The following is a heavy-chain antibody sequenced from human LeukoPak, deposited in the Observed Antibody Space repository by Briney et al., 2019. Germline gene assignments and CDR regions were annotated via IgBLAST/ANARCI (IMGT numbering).Heavy chain of an antibody. CDR1: RNTFTGHY. V-gene: IGHV1-2*02. Sequence: ASVKVSCKASRNTFTGHYIHWVRRAPGQGLEWMGWINPYSGDTNYAQQFQGRVTMTRAMSISTVYMDLSRLRSDDSAMYYCARVGWDLPIDYWGQGTLVTVSS. J-gene: IGHJ4*02. CDR3: ARVGWDLPIDY. CDR2: INPYSGDT. D-gene: IGHD4-23*01.